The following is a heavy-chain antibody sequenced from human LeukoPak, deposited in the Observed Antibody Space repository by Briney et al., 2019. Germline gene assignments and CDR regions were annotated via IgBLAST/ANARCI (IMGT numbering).Heavy chain of an antibody. CDR3: ARQAPPGIVGATWTIDY. V-gene: IGHV5-51*01. D-gene: IGHD1-26*01. CDR1: GTSFTSYW. Sequence: GAALHISCQGSGTSFTSYWICWLRPTRGKGLGWMGIIYPGDSDTRYSPSFQGQVTISAHKSIGTAYLRWSSLKASDTAMYYCARQAPPGIVGATWTIDYWGQGTLVTVSS. CDR2: IYPGDSDT. J-gene: IGHJ4*02.